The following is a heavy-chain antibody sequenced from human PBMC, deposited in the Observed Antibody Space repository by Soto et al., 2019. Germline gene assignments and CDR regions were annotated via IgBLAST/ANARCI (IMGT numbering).Heavy chain of an antibody. D-gene: IGHD2-15*01. J-gene: IGHJ5*02. Sequence: PSETLSLTCTVSGGSINNSDYYWGWIRQSPGKGLEWIGYIYYSGSTYYNPSLKTRVTISADTPKNQFSLQLSSVTAADTAVYYCARDRYCSGACNWFDPWGQGTLVTVSS. CDR3: ARDRYCSGACNWFDP. CDR2: IYYSGST. V-gene: IGHV4-30-4*01. CDR1: GGSINNSDYY.